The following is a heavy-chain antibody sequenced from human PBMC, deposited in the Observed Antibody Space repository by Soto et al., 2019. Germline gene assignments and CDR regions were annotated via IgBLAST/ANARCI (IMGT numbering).Heavy chain of an antibody. CDR2: LYSGGGT. Sequence: EVQLVETGGGLIQPGGSLRLSCAASGFTVSASYMSWVRQAPGKGLEWVSILYSGGGTYYADSVKGRFTISRDNSENTLYLQMNSTRAEDTAIYYCARDANYYHAMDVWGQGTTVTVSS. V-gene: IGHV3-53*02. CDR1: GFTVSASY. J-gene: IGHJ6*02. CDR3: ARDANYYHAMDV.